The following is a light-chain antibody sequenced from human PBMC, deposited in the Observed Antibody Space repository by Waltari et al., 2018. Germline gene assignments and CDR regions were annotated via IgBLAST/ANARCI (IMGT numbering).Light chain of an antibody. CDR1: QGVLYSSNNKNC. Sequence: DIVMTQSPDSLAVSLGERATINCKSSQGVLYSSNNKNCLAWYQHKPGQPPKLLIYWASTREAGVPDRFSGSGCGTDFTLTISSLQAEDVAVYYCQQYYSTPYTFGQGTKLEIK. CDR3: QQYYSTPYT. J-gene: IGKJ2*01. CDR2: WAS. V-gene: IGKV4-1*01.